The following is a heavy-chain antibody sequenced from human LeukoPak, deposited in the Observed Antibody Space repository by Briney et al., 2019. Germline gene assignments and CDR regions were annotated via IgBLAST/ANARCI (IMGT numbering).Heavy chain of an antibody. Sequence: ASVKVSCKTSGYTFTSSDINWVRQATGQGLEWMGWINPNSGNTGYAQKFQGRVTITRSTSIGTAYMELSSLSSEDTAVYYCARVIVVIPGTNVWFDPWGQGTLVTVSS. CDR3: ARVIVVIPGTNVWFDP. D-gene: IGHD2-2*01. CDR2: INPNSGNT. V-gene: IGHV1-8*03. CDR1: GYTFTSSD. J-gene: IGHJ5*02.